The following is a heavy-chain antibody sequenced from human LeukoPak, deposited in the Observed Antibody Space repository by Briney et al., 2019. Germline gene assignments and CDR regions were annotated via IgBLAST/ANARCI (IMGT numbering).Heavy chain of an antibody. CDR2: IYPGDSDT. D-gene: IGHD6-6*01. Sequence: GESLKISCKASGYSFTSYWIGWVRQMPGKGLEWMGIIYPGDSDTRYSPSFQGQVTISADKSISTAYLQWSSLKASDTAMYYCARQRSSTSFWDAFDIWGQGTMVTVSS. CDR1: GYSFTSYW. CDR3: ARQRSSTSFWDAFDI. V-gene: IGHV5-51*01. J-gene: IGHJ3*02.